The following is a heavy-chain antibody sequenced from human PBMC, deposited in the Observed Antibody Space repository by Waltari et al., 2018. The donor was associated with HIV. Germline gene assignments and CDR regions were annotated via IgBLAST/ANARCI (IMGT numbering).Heavy chain of an antibody. CDR2: ISYDGSNK. J-gene: IGHJ4*02. D-gene: IGHD2-2*01. CDR1: GFTFSNYA. V-gene: IGHV3-30-3*01. CDR3: ARDPQYFSSTSCSYYFDY. Sequence: SGGGVVQPGRSLRLSCAASGFTFSNYAMHWVRQAPGQGLEWVAVISYDGSNKYYADSVKGRFTIPRDNSKNTLYLQMNSLRAEDTAVYYCARDPQYFSSTSCSYYFDYWGQGTLVTVSS.